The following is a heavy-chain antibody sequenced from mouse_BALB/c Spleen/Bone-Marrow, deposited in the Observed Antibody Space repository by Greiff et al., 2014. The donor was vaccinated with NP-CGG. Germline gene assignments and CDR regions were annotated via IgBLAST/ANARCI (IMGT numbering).Heavy chain of an antibody. CDR3: ARHHRYAYYFDY. CDR1: GYTFTNSW. CDR2: IHPNSGNT. J-gene: IGHJ2*01. Sequence: VQLQQSGSVLVRPGASVELSCKASGYTFTNSWIHWAKQRPGQGLEWIGEIHPNSGNTNFNEKFKVKATLTVDTSSSTAYMDLSSLTAEDSAVYYCARHHRYAYYFDYWGQGTTLTVSS. V-gene: IGHV1S130*01. D-gene: IGHD2-14*01.